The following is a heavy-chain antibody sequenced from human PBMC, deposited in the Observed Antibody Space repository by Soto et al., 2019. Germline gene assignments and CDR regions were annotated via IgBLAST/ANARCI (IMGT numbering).Heavy chain of an antibody. J-gene: IGHJ4*02. CDR2: IKQDGSEK. CDR3: ARAIPDYGDYVLGY. D-gene: IGHD4-17*01. Sequence: EVQLVESGGGLVQPGGSLRLSCAASGFTFSSYWMSWVRQAPGKGLEWVANIKQDGSEKYYVDSVKGRFTISRDNAKNSLYLQMNILRAEDTAVYYCARAIPDYGDYVLGYWGQGTMVTVSS. V-gene: IGHV3-7*05. CDR1: GFTFSSYW.